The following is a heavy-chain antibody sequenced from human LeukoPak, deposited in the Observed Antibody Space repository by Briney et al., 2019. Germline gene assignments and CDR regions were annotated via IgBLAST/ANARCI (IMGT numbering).Heavy chain of an antibody. D-gene: IGHD3-22*01. Sequence: SETLSLTCTVSGGSISSSSYYWGWIRQPPGKGLEWIGSIYYSGSTYYNPSLKSRVTISVDTSKNQFSLKLSSVTAADTAVYYCARLIFDLGMITTIDNEPSWFDPWGQGTLVTVSS. J-gene: IGHJ5*02. CDR3: ARLIFDLGMITTIDNEPSWFDP. V-gene: IGHV4-39*01. CDR2: IYYSGST. CDR1: GGSISSSSYY.